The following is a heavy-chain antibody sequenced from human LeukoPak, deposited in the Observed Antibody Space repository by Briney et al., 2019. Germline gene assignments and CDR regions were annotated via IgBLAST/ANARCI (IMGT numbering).Heavy chain of an antibody. CDR2: ITPDGSAK. CDR1: GVSVSSDW. V-gene: IGHV3-7*04. CDR3: TRADHEY. J-gene: IGHJ4*02. Sequence: SGGSLRLSCVVSGVSVSSDWMSWIRQAPGKGLESVATITPDGSAKYYVDSVNGRFTISKDYAKNSLYLQMNTLRAEDTAVYYCTRADHEYCGQGTLVTVSS.